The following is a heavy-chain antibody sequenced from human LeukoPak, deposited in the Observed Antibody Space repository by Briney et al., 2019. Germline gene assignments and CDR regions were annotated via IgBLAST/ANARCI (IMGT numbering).Heavy chain of an antibody. Sequence: ASVKVSCKASGGTFSSYAISWVRQAPGQGLEWMGGIIPIFGTANYAQKFQGRVTITADESTSTAYMELSSLRSEDTAVYYCASMDIVVVPAEYNWFDPWGQGTMVTVSS. D-gene: IGHD2-2*03. CDR2: IIPIFGTA. CDR3: ASMDIVVVPAEYNWFDP. V-gene: IGHV1-69*13. J-gene: IGHJ5*02. CDR1: GGTFSSYA.